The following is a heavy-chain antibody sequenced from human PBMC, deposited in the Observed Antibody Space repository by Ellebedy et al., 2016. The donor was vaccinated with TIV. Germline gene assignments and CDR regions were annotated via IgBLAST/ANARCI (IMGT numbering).Heavy chain of an antibody. CDR2: ISSDGSNK. J-gene: IGHJ4*02. D-gene: IGHD3-10*01. CDR3: ARGGSSGSSDY. V-gene: IGHV3-30*03. CDR1: GFTFRSHG. Sequence: GGSLRLXXVASGFTFRSHGIYWVRQAPGKGLEWVAVISSDGSNKYYADSVKGRFTISRDNSKNTLYLQTNSLRTDDMAVYYCARGGSSGSSDYWGQGTLVTVSS.